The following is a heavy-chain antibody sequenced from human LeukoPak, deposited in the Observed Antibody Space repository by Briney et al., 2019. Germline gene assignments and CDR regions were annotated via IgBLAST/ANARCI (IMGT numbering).Heavy chain of an antibody. CDR2: INHSGST. Sequence: SETLSLTCAVYGGSFSGYYWSWIRQPPGKGLEWIGEINHSGSTNYNPSLKSRVTISVDTSKNQFSLKLSSVTAADTAVYYCARYYYDTSGRWFDPWGQGTLVTVSS. CDR3: ARYYYDTSGRWFDP. J-gene: IGHJ5*02. CDR1: GGSFSGYY. D-gene: IGHD3-22*01. V-gene: IGHV4-34*01.